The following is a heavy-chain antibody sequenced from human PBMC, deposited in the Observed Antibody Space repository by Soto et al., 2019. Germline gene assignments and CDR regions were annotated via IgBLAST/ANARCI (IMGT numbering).Heavy chain of an antibody. J-gene: IGHJ4*02. CDR3: ARQRVLPAQYFFDY. CDR1: GGSVSSGSYF. D-gene: IGHD6-25*01. CDR2: ITDVGST. Sequence: ETLSLTCAVSGGSVSSGSYFWTWIRQSPGKGLEWIGYITDVGSTNYNPSLKSRVTISADTTKNHFSLNLRSVTAADTAVYYCARQRVLPAQYFFDYWGQGIPVTSPQ. V-gene: IGHV4-61*03.